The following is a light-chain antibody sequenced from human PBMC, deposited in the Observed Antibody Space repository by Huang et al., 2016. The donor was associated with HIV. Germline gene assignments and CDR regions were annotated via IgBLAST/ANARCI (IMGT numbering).Light chain of an antibody. Sequence: EIVLTQSPGTLSLSPGGRATLSCRASQSVSGTYLAWYQQKPGQAPRLLIYGTSIRATGIPDRFRCSGTATDFTLTNSGLEPEDFALYYCQQYGTSPPSLTFGGGTKVEIK. CDR2: GTS. CDR1: QSVSGTY. J-gene: IGKJ4*01. V-gene: IGKV3-20*01. CDR3: QQYGTSPPSLT.